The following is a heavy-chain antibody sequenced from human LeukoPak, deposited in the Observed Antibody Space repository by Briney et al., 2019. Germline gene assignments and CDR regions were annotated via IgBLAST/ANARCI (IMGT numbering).Heavy chain of an antibody. D-gene: IGHD6-6*01. V-gene: IGHV1-8*01. CDR3: ARARERSIAARGTYWFDP. CDR2: MNPNSGNT. J-gene: IGHJ5*02. Sequence: GASVKVSCKASGYTFTSYEINWVRQATGQGLEWVGWMNPNSGNTGYAQKFQGRVTITRNTSISTAYMELSSLRSEDTAVYYCARARERSIAARGTYWFDPWGQGTLVTVSS. CDR1: GYTFTSYE.